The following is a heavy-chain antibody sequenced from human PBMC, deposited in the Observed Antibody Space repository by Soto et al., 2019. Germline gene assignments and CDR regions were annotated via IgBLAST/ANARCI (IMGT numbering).Heavy chain of an antibody. Sequence: GGSLRLSCAASGFTVSSNYMSWVRQAPGKGLEWVSVIYSGGSTYYADSVKGRFTISRDNSKNTLYLQMNSLRAEDTAVYYCARPSPXTAMVPGPYYYYYGMDVWGQGTTVTVSS. V-gene: IGHV3-53*01. CDR1: GFTVSSNY. J-gene: IGHJ6*02. D-gene: IGHD5-18*01. CDR3: ARPSPXTAMVPGPYYYYYGMDV. CDR2: IYSGGST.